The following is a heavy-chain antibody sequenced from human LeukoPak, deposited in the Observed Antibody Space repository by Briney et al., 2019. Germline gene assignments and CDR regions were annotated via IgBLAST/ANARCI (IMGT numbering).Heavy chain of an antibody. Sequence: PSETLSLTCTVSGGSISSSSYYWGWIRQPPGKGLEWIGSIYYSGSTYYNPSLKSRVTISVDTSKNQFSLKLSSVTAADTAVYYCARNSGSNSGVLYYYYYMDVWGKGTTVTVSS. D-gene: IGHD1-26*01. CDR2: IYYSGST. J-gene: IGHJ6*03. CDR1: GGSISSSSYY. CDR3: ARNSGSNSGVLYYYYYMDV. V-gene: IGHV4-39*01.